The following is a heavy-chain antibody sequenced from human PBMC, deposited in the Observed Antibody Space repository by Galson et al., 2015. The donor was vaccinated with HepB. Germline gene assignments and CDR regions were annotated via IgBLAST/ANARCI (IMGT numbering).Heavy chain of an antibody. Sequence: SLRLSCAASGFTFSSYGMHWVRQAPGKGLEWVAVISYDGSNKYYADSVKGRFTISRDNSKNTLYLQMNSLRAEDTAVYYCAKLNHYCSSTSCYHEDYWGQGTLVTVSS. D-gene: IGHD2-2*01. V-gene: IGHV3-30*18. CDR3: AKLNHYCSSTSCYHEDY. CDR1: GFTFSSYG. J-gene: IGHJ4*02. CDR2: ISYDGSNK.